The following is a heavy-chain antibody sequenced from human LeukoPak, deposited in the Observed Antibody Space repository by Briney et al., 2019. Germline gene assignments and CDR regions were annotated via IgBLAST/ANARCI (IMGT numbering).Heavy chain of an antibody. Sequence: TGGSLRLSCVASGFTFTNYAVHWVRQAPGKGLEYVSAIASNGVTTYYANSVKGRFTISRDNSKNTLYLQMVSLRVEDMAVYYCAREGRYYDFWSGYLDDNWFDPWGQGTLVTVSS. CDR2: IASNGVTT. D-gene: IGHD3-3*01. J-gene: IGHJ5*02. CDR3: AREGRYYDFWSGYLDDNWFDP. V-gene: IGHV3-64*01. CDR1: GFTFTNYA.